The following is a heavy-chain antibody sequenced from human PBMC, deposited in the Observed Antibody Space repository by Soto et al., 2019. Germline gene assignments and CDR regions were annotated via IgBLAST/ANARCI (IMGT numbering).Heavy chain of an antibody. J-gene: IGHJ4*02. CDR2: INAGNGNT. V-gene: IGHV1-3*01. CDR3: ARSSQIVLMVYAPPDY. D-gene: IGHD2-8*01. Sequence: VKVSCKASGYTFTSYAMHWVRQAPGQRLEWMGWINAGNGNTKYSQKFQGRVTITRDTSASTAYMELSSLRSEDTAVYYCARSSQIVLMVYAPPDYWGQGTLVTVSS. CDR1: GYTFTSYA.